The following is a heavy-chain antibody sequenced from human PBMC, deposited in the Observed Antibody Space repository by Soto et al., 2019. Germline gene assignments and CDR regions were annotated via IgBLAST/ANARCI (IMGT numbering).Heavy chain of an antibody. Sequence: QVQLVESGGGVVQPGTSLRLACAASGFTLSNIGMQWVRQAPGKGLEWVAVISAGGNTKYYADSVKGRFTISRDNSKNTLFLQMNSLRTEDTAVYYRAKGSGGEGYAADFDLWGQGTLVTVSA. V-gene: IGHV3-30*18. CDR3: AKGSGGEGYAADFDL. D-gene: IGHD2-21*01. CDR1: GFTLSNIG. J-gene: IGHJ4*02. CDR2: ISAGGNTK.